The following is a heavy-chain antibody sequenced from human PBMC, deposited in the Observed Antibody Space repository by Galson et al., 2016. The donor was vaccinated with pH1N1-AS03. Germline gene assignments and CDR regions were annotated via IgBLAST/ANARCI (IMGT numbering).Heavy chain of an antibody. CDR2: IYHSGST. D-gene: IGHD5-24*01. CDR3: ARPRRDGYNFDAFDI. J-gene: IGHJ3*02. CDR1: GYSISSGYY. V-gene: IGHV4-38-2*01. Sequence: ETLSLTCVVSGYSISSGYYWGWIRQPPGKGLEWIGSIYHSGSTYYNPSLKSRVTISVDTSKNQFSLKLSPVTAADTAVYYCARPRRDGYNFDAFDIWGQRTMVTVSS.